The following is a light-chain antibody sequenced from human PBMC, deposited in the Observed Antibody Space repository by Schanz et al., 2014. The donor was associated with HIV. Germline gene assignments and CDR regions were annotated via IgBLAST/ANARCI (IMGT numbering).Light chain of an antibody. Sequence: QSALTQPPSVSGSPGQSVTISCTGTSSDVGTYNRVAWYRQPPGTAPRLMIYEVNNRPSGVPDRFSGSESGTSASLAISGLQSEDEADYYCQSYDSGLSGWVFGGGTKLTVL. CDR1: SSDVGTYNR. J-gene: IGLJ3*02. CDR3: QSYDSGLSGWV. CDR2: EVN. V-gene: IGLV2-18*02.